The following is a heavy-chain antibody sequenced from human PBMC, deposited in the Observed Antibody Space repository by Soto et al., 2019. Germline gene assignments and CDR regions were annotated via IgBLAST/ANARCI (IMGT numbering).Heavy chain of an antibody. V-gene: IGHV3-30-3*01. CDR2: ISYDGSNK. Sequence: PGGSLRLSCAASGFTFSSYAMHWVRQAPGKGLEWVAVISYDGSNKYYADSVKGRFTISRDNSKNTLYLQMNSLRAEDTAVYYCARDQIFFLRDPMVYAIQYYYGMYVWGQGTTVTVSS. D-gene: IGHD2-8*01. J-gene: IGHJ6*02. CDR1: GFTFSSYA. CDR3: ARDQIFFLRDPMVYAIQYYYGMYV.